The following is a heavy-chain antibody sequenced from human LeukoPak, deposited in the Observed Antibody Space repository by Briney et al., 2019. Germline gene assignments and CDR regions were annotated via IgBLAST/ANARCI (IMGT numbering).Heavy chain of an antibody. D-gene: IGHD3/OR15-3a*01. CDR3: ARQTGSGLFILP. CDR2: IYYSGST. Sequence: SETLSLTCTLSGGSFSSYHWSWIRQPPGKGLEWIGYIYYSGSTNYNPSLKSRVTISVDTSKNQFSLRLTSVTAADTAVYYCARQTGSGLFILPGGQGTLVTVSS. CDR1: GGSFSSYH. V-gene: IGHV4-59*08. J-gene: IGHJ4*02.